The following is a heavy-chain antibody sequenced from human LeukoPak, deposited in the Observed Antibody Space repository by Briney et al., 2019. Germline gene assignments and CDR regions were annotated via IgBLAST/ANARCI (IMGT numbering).Heavy chain of an antibody. CDR1: GGTFSNYA. CDR3: ARTRALVLRYFDWPAPDAFDI. V-gene: IGHV1-69*05. J-gene: IGHJ3*02. D-gene: IGHD3-9*01. CDR2: IIPIFDET. Sequence: SVKVFCKASGGTFSNYAMGWVRQAPGQGLEWIGGIIPIFDETKYAQKFQGRVTITTDASASTAYMELSSLKSEDTAVYFCARTRALVLRYFDWPAPDAFDIWGQGTMVTVSS.